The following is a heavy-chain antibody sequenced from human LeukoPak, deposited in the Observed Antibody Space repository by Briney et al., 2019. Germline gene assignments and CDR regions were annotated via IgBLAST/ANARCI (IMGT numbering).Heavy chain of an antibody. CDR1: GYTFTSYD. CDR3: ARERSYDFWSGYYTGGFFDY. Sequence: ASVKVSCKASGYTFTSYDINWVRQATGQGLEWMGWMNPNSGNTGYAQKFQGRVTITTDESTSTAYMELSSLRSEDTAVYYCARERSYDFWSGYYTGGFFDYWGQGTLVTVSS. CDR2: MNPNSGNT. D-gene: IGHD3-3*01. J-gene: IGHJ4*02. V-gene: IGHV1-8*01.